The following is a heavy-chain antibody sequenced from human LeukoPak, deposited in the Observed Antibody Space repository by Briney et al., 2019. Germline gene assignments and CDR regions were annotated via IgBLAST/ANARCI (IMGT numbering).Heavy chain of an antibody. V-gene: IGHV4-59*11. CDR1: GASISSHY. CDR2: IYYSGIT. Sequence: SETLSLTCTVSGASISSHYWSWIRQPPAKGLEWIGYIYYSGITNYNPSLKSRVTISVDTSKNQFSLKLTSVTSVVTAVYYCAKHACVPTNIAAAQFDNWGQGALVTVSS. CDR3: AKHACVPTNIAAAQFDN. D-gene: IGHD6-13*01. J-gene: IGHJ4*02.